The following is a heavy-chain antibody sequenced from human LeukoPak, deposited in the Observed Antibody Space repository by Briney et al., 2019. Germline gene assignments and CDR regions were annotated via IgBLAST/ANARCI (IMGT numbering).Heavy chain of an antibody. Sequence: PSETLSLTCAVYGGTFSGYYWSWIRQPPGKRLEWVGESNDSGGTNYNPSLKSRVTMSVDTSKNQFSLKLSSVTAADTAVYYCARAPSGWYYFDYWGQGTLVTVSS. CDR1: GGTFSGYY. CDR3: ARAPSGWYYFDY. D-gene: IGHD6-19*01. V-gene: IGHV4-34*10. J-gene: IGHJ4*02. CDR2: SNDSGGT.